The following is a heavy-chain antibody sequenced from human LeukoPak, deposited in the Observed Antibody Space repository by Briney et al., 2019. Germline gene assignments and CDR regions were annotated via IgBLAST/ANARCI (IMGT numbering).Heavy chain of an antibody. J-gene: IGHJ3*02. CDR2: IYYSGST. D-gene: IGHD3-22*01. CDR1: GGSISSSSYY. Sequence: PSETLSLTCTVSGGSISSSSYYWGWIRQPPGKGLEWIGSIYYSGSTYYNPSLKSRVTISVDTSKNQFSLKLSSVTAADTAVYYCARGGASSGYYPDDAFDIWGQGTMVTVSS. V-gene: IGHV4-39*07. CDR3: ARGGASSGYYPDDAFDI.